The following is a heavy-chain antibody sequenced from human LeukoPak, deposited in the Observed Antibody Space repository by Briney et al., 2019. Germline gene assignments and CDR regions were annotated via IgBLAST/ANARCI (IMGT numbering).Heavy chain of an antibody. D-gene: IGHD3-10*01. Sequence: SETLSLTCAVYGGSFSGYYWSWIRQPPGKGLEWIGEINHSGSTNYNPSLKSRVTISVDTSKNQFSLKLSSVTAADTAVYYCARGLWFGELSPWGQGTLVTVSS. CDR2: INHSGST. CDR1: GGSFSGYY. V-gene: IGHV4-34*01. J-gene: IGHJ5*02. CDR3: ARGLWFGELSP.